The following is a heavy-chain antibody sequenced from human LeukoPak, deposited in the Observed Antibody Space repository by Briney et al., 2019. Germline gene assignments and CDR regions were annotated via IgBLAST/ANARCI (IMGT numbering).Heavy chain of an antibody. J-gene: IGHJ5*02. CDR3: ARPGVTGTPPSWFDP. CDR2: IYYSGST. CDR1: GGSISSYY. V-gene: IGHV4-59*01. D-gene: IGHD1-20*01. Sequence: SETLSLTCTVSGGSISSYYWSCIRQPPGKGLEWIGYIYYSGSTNYNPSLKSRVTISVDTSKNQFSLKLSSVTAADTAVYCCARPGVTGTPPSWFDPWGQGTLVTVSS.